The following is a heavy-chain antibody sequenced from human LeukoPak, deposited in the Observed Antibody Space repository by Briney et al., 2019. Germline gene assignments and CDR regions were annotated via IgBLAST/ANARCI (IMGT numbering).Heavy chain of an antibody. CDR1: GFTFRNYA. V-gene: IGHV3-23*01. D-gene: IGHD5-12*01. CDR3: ARAERGYSGYDVDY. J-gene: IGHJ4*02. CDR2: ISGTGAGT. Sequence: GGSLRLSCAASGFTFRNYAMSWVRQAPGKGLEGVSGISGTGAGTYYADSVKGRFTISRDNSKNMLYLQMNSLRAEDTAVYYCARAERGYSGYDVDYWGQGTLVTVSS.